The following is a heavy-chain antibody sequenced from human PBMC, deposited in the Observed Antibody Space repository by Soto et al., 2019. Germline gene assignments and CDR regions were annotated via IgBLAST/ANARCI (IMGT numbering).Heavy chain of an antibody. CDR3: TTDTDYGDYPYYFDY. Sequence: PGGALRRSCAASGFTFSNAWMIWVLQAPGKRLEWGDRIKSKSDGGTTDYASLVKGRFTISRDDSKNTLYLQMNSLKPDDTGAYYCTTDTDYGDYPYYFDYCVQVSLFADSS. J-gene: IGHJ4*02. CDR1: GFTFSNAW. CDR2: IKSKSDGGTT. D-gene: IGHD4-17*01. V-gene: IGHV3-15*01.